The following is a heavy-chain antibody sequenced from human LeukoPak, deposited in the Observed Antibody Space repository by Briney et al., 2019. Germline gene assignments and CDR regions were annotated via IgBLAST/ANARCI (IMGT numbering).Heavy chain of an antibody. CDR2: ISAYNGNT. Sequence: ASVKVSCKASGYTFTSYGISWVRQALGQGLEWMGWISAYNGNTNYAQKLQGRVTMTTDTPTSTAYMELRSLRSDDTAVYYCARDEVLRYFDWLSPFDYWGQGTLVTVSS. J-gene: IGHJ4*02. V-gene: IGHV1-18*01. D-gene: IGHD3-9*01. CDR3: ARDEVLRYFDWLSPFDY. CDR1: GYTFTSYG.